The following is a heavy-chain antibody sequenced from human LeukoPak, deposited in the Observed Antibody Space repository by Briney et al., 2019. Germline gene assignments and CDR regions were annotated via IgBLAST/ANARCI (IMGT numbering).Heavy chain of an antibody. CDR2: ISSSSSTI. CDR3: ARGMYQLPTTADY. D-gene: IGHD2-2*01. Sequence: GGSLRLSCAASGFXFSSYEMNWVRQAPGKGLEWVSYISSSSSTIYYANSVKGRFTISRDNAKNSLYLQMNSLRDEDTAVYYCARGMYQLPTTADYWGQGTLVTVSS. V-gene: IGHV3-48*02. J-gene: IGHJ4*02. CDR1: GFXFSSYE.